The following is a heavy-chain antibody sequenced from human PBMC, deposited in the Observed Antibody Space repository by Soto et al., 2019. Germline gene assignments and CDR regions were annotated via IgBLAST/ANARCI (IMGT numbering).Heavy chain of an antibody. CDR1: GFTFDDYA. Sequence: PGGSLRLSCAASGFTFDDYAMHWVRQAPGKGLEWVSGISWNSGSIGYADSVKGRFTISRDIAKNSLYLQMSSLRAEDTALYYCAKHDKGGGIAVAGGLPAAIDIWGQGTMVTVSS. CDR3: AKHDKGGGIAVAGGLPAAIDI. V-gene: IGHV3-9*01. D-gene: IGHD6-19*01. J-gene: IGHJ3*02. CDR2: ISWNSGSI.